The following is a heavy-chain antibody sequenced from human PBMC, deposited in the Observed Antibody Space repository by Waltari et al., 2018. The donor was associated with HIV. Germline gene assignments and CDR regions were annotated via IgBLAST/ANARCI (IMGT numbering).Heavy chain of an antibody. J-gene: IGHJ6*02. V-gene: IGHV1-3*04. CDR1: GYTFVDYA. D-gene: IGHD6-13*01. Sequence: QVQLVQSGAEVKKPGASVKVSCKTSGYTFVDYAIHWVRQAPGQRLEWMGWINTGNGNKKYSQEFHGRVSIPRDTSASTVFMELSRLRSEDTALYYCTRDEFSSWSQSGGMDVWGQGTTVTVS. CDR3: TRDEFSSWSQSGGMDV. CDR2: INTGNGNK.